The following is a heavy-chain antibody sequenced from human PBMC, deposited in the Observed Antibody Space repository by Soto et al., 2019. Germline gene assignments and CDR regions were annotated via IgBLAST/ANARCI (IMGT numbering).Heavy chain of an antibody. CDR1: GGSISSGGYY. Sequence: QVQLQESGPGLVKPSQTLSLTCTVSGGSISSGGYYWSWIRQHPGKGLEWIGYIYYSVSTYYNPSLISRVTISVDTSKNQYPLKLRSVTAADTAVYYCARGQGYSSSLRYWFDPWGQGTLVTVSS. V-gene: IGHV4-31*03. D-gene: IGHD6-6*01. J-gene: IGHJ5*02. CDR2: IYYSVST. CDR3: ARGQGYSSSLRYWFDP.